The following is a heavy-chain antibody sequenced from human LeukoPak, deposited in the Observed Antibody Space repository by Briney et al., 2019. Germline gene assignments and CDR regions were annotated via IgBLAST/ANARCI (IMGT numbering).Heavy chain of an antibody. J-gene: IGHJ3*02. D-gene: IGHD2-15*01. Sequence: GSLRLSFAASGFPFSDYYMSWIRPAPGKGLEWVSYISSSGSTIYYADSVKGRFTISRDNAKNSLYLQMNSLRAEDTAVYYCARDRGEVYCSGGSCYPKRDDAFDIWGQGTMVTVS. CDR1: GFPFSDYY. V-gene: IGHV3-11*04. CDR2: ISSSGSTI. CDR3: ARDRGEVYCSGGSCYPKRDDAFDI.